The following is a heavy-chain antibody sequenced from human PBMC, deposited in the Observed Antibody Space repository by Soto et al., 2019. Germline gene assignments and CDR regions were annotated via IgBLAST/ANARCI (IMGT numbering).Heavy chain of an antibody. V-gene: IGHV1-69*04. CDR3: ARDRGHITMVRGADYGMDV. D-gene: IGHD3-10*01. CDR1: GGTFSSYT. CDR2: IIPILGIA. J-gene: IGHJ6*02. Sequence: SVKVSCKASGGTFSSYTISWVRQAPGQGLEWMGRIIPILGIANYAQKFQGRVTITADKSTSTAYMELSSLRSEDTAVYYCARDRGHITMVRGADYGMDVWGQGTTVTVSS.